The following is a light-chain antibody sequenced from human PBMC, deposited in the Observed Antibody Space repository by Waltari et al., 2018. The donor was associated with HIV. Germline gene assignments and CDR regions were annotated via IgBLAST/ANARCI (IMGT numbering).Light chain of an antibody. CDR1: QSVSSSY. Sequence: SLSPGERATLSCRASQSVSSSYLAWYQQKPGQAPRLLIYGASSRAAGIPDRFSGSGSGTDFSLTIRRLEPEDFAVYFCQQYATASFTFGPGTKVDIK. J-gene: IGKJ3*01. CDR3: QQYATASFT. V-gene: IGKV3-20*01. CDR2: GAS.